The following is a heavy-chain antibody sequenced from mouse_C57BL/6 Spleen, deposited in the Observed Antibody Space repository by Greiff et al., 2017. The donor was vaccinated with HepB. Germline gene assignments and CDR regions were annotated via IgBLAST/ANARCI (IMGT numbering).Heavy chain of an antibody. V-gene: IGHV1-4*01. D-gene: IGHD1-1*01. Sequence: VQLQESGAELARPGASVKMSCKASGYTFTSYTMHWVKQRPGQGLEWIGYINPSSAYTKYNQKFKDKATLTADKSSSTAYMQLSSLTSEDSAVYYCARGVLREDFDYWGQGTTLTVSS. CDR2: INPSSAYT. J-gene: IGHJ2*01. CDR1: GYTFTSYT. CDR3: ARGVLREDFDY.